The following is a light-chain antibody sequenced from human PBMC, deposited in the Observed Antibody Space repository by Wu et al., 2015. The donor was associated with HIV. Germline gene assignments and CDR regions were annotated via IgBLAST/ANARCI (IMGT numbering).Light chain of an antibody. CDR1: ASVKSDY. V-gene: IGKV3D-20*01. CDR3: QQYANSPWT. Sequence: LSCRASASVKSDYLAWYQQKPGLSPRLLVFDAASRASGVPDRFRGSASATNSHFSLTISRLEAEDSALYYCQQYANSPWTFGQGTRLEIK. CDR2: DAA. J-gene: IGKJ5*01.